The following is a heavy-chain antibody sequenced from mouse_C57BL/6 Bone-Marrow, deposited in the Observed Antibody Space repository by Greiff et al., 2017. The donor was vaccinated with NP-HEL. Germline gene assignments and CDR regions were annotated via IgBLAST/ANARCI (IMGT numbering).Heavy chain of an antibody. CDR3: ASGFPHQAWFAY. V-gene: IGHV5-12*01. CDR2: ISNGGGST. D-gene: IGHD1-2*01. CDR1: GFTFSDYY. Sequence: EVKLVESGGGLVQPGGSLKLSCAASGFTFSDYYMYWVRQTPEKRLEWVAYISNGGGSTYYPDTVKGRFTISRDNAKNTLYLQMSRLKSEDTAMYYCASGFPHQAWFAYWGQGTLVTVSA. J-gene: IGHJ3*01.